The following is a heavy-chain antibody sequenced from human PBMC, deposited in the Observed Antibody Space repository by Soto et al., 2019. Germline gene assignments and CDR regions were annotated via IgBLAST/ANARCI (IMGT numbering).Heavy chain of an antibody. V-gene: IGHV3-23*01. Sequence: GESLKISCAASGFNFATYSMSWVRQAPGKGLEWVAGISDGVDRAYYGDSVKGRFTISRDTSKNMLYLQMNSLGAEDTAVYYCAKCGGYDFWSGYRIGGDAFDIWGQGTMVTVSS. D-gene: IGHD3-3*01. J-gene: IGHJ3*02. CDR1: GFNFATYS. CDR3: AKCGGYDFWSGYRIGGDAFDI. CDR2: ISDGVDRA.